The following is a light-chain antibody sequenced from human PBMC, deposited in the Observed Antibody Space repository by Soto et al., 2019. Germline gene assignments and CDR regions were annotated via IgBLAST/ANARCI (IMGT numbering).Light chain of an antibody. CDR3: QQYDSYSWT. J-gene: IGKJ1*01. V-gene: IGKV1-5*01. CDR1: QTISSW. Sequence: DIQMTQSPSTLSGSVGDRVTITCRASQTISSWLAWYQQKPGKAPKFLIYDASNLESGVPSRFSGKGSGTEFTLTISSLQPEDFATYYCQQYDSYSWTFGQGTKVDIK. CDR2: DAS.